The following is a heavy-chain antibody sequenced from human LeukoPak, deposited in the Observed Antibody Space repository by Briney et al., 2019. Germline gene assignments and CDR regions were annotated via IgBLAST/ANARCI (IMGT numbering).Heavy chain of an antibody. CDR2: IGSSSTYT. Sequence: PGGSLRLSCAASGFTFSTYTMNWVRQAPGKGLEWVSSIGSSSTYTYYADSVKGRFTISRDNAKNSLHLQMNSLSAEDTAIYYCARDQNSGSYSDTFDIRGQGTMVTVSS. CDR3: ARDQNSGSYSDTFDI. V-gene: IGHV3-21*01. D-gene: IGHD1-26*01. J-gene: IGHJ3*02. CDR1: GFTFSTYT.